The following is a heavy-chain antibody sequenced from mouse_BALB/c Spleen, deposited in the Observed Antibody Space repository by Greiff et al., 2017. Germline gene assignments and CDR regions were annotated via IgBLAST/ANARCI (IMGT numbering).Heavy chain of an antibody. CDR1: GFSLTSYG. CDR2: IWAGGST. D-gene: IGHD2-3*01. J-gene: IGHJ2*01. V-gene: IGHV2-9*02. Sequence: VQRVESGPGLVAPSQSLSITCTVSGFSLTSYGVHWVRQPPGKGLEWLGVIWAGGSTNYNSALMSRLSISKDNSKSQVFLKMNSLQTDDTAMYYCARDADDGYLDYWGQGTTLTVSS. CDR3: ARDADDGYLDY.